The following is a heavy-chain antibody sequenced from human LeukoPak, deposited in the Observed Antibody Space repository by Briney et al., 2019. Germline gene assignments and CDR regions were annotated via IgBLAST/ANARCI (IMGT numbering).Heavy chain of an antibody. J-gene: IGHJ4*02. CDR2: INTNTGHP. V-gene: IGHV7-4-1*02. CDR1: GYTFTNYA. D-gene: IGHD3-10*01. CDR3: ARDLYYGSGSYYNGACGY. Sequence: ASVKVSCKASGYTFTNYAMNWVRQAPGQGLEWMGWINTNTGHPTFAQGFTGRFVFSLDTSVSTAYLQISSLKAEDTAVYYCARDLYYGSGSYYNGACGYWGQGTLVTVSS.